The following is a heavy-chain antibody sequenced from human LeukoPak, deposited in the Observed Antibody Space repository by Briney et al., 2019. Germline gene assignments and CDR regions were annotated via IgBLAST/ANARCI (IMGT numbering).Heavy chain of an antibody. CDR1: GGSISSYY. V-gene: IGHV4-34*01. Sequence: PSETLSLTCTVSGGSISSYYWSWIRQPPGKGLEWIGEINHSGSTNYNPSLKSRVTISVDTSKNQFSLKLSSVTAADTAVYYCARGKEQSLTQFDPWGQGTLVTVSS. J-gene: IGHJ5*02. CDR2: INHSGST. CDR3: ARGKEQSLTQFDP.